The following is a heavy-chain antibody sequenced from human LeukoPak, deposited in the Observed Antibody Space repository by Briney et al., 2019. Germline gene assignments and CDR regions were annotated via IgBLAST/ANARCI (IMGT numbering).Heavy chain of an antibody. D-gene: IGHD3-3*01. CDR3: ARGPTLLRFLECDY. CDR2: ISYDGSNK. CDR1: GFNFNTFN. Sequence: PGGSLRLSCAASGFNFNTFNMHWVRQAPGKGLEWVAVISYDGSNKYYADSVKGRFTISRDNSKNTLYLQMNSLRAEDTAVYYCARGPTLLRFLECDYWGQGTLVTVSS. V-gene: IGHV3-30*03. J-gene: IGHJ4*02.